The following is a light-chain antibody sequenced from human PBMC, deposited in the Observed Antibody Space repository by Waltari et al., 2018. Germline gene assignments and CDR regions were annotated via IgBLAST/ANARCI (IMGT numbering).Light chain of an antibody. CDR2: RSD. Sequence: QSVLTQPPSASGTPGQRVTISCSGSSSNIGTNYIYWSQQLPPTAPKLPIYRSDQRHSRAPDPFSGSKSVTSASLAISGLRSEDEADDYCAAWDDSLSGWVFGGGTKLTVL. CDR3: AAWDDSLSGWV. V-gene: IGLV1-47*01. J-gene: IGLJ3*02. CDR1: SSNIGTNY.